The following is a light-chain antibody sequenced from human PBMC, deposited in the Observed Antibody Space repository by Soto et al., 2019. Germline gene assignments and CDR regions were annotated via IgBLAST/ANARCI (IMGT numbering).Light chain of an antibody. CDR2: DVD. CDR1: SDDIGVYNY. CDR3: NSYTGSGIV. J-gene: IGLJ1*01. V-gene: IGLV2-14*01. Sequence: QSALAQPASVSGSPGQSITISCTGTSDDIGVYNYVSWYQHHPGKGPKLIIFDVDNRPSGVSDRFFGSKSGNTASLTISGLQPEDEADYYCNSYTGSGIVFGTGTKVTVL.